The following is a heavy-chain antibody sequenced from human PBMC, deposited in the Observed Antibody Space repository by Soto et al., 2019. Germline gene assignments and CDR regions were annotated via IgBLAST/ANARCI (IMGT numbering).Heavy chain of an antibody. J-gene: IGHJ6*02. CDR3: ARLEGSGYYYAYYYGMEV. CDR1: GGTFSSYA. V-gene: IGHV1-69*13. Sequence: SVKVSCKASGGTFSSYAISWVRQAPGQGLEWMGGIIPIFGTANYAQKFQGRVTITADESTSTAYMELSSLRSEDTAVYYYARLEGSGYYYAYYYGMEVWGEGTRVA. CDR2: IIPIFGTA. D-gene: IGHD3-22*01.